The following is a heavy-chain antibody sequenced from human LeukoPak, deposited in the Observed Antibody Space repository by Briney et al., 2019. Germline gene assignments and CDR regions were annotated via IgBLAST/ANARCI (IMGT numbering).Heavy chain of an antibody. J-gene: IGHJ5*02. Sequence: PSETLSLTCTVSGGSINSYYWSWIRQPPGKGLEWIGYISYSGSPNYNPSLKSRVTISVDTSKNQFSLKLSSVTAADTAVYYCVSAGYSSSSGVEWFDPWGQGTLVTVSS. CDR2: ISYSGSP. CDR1: GGSINSYY. V-gene: IGHV4-59*01. D-gene: IGHD6-6*01. CDR3: VSAGYSSSSGVEWFDP.